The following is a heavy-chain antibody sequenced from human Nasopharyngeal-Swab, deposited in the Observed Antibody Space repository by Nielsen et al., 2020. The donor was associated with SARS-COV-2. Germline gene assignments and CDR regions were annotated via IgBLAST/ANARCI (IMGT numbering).Heavy chain of an antibody. J-gene: IGHJ6*02. V-gene: IGHV1-69*04. Sequence: SVKVSCKASGGTFSNYATSWVRQAPGQGLEWMGRIIPILGIANYAQKFQGRVTITADKSTSTAYMELSSLRSEDTAVYYCAREYCSGGSCYGNYGMDVWGQGTTVTVSS. CDR2: IIPILGIA. D-gene: IGHD2-15*01. CDR3: AREYCSGGSCYGNYGMDV. CDR1: GGTFSNYA.